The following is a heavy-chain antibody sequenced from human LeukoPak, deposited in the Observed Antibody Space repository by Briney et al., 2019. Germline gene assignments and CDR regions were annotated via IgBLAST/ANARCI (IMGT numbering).Heavy chain of an antibody. J-gene: IGHJ3*02. CDR2: ISYDGSNK. CDR1: GFTFSSYA. CDR3: ARDNGDYDAFDI. Sequence: GGSLRLSCAASGFTFSSYAMHWVRQAPGKGLEWVAVISYDGSNKYYADSVKGRFTISRDNSKNTLYLQMNSLRAEGTAVYYCARDNGDYDAFDIWGQGTMVTVSS. D-gene: IGHD4-17*01. V-gene: IGHV3-30*04.